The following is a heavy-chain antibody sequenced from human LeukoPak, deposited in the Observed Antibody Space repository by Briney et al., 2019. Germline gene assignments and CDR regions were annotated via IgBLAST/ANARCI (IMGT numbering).Heavy chain of an antibody. CDR3: AGEAPVDLYCSSTSCPLDY. V-gene: IGHV1-18*01. J-gene: IGHJ4*02. Sequence: ASVKVSCKASGYTFTSYGISWVRQAPGQGLEWMGWISAYNDNTNYAQKLQGRVTMTTDTSTSTAYMELRSLRSDDTAVYYCAGEAPVDLYCSSTSCPLDYWGQGTLVTVSS. D-gene: IGHD2-2*01. CDR2: ISAYNDNT. CDR1: GYTFTSYG.